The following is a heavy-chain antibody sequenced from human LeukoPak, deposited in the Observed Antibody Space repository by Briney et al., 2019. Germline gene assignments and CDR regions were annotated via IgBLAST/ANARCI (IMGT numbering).Heavy chain of an antibody. CDR3: AKGTEPAADYTWFDS. D-gene: IGHD2-2*01. V-gene: IGHV3-66*01. J-gene: IGHJ5*01. CDR1: GFTVSSNY. Sequence: GGSLRLSCAASGFTVSSNYMRWVRQAPGKGLEWVSVIYSGGSTYYADSVKGRFTISRDNSKNTLYLQMNSLRAEDTALYYCAKGTEPAADYTWFDSWGQGTPVTVSS. CDR2: IYSGGST.